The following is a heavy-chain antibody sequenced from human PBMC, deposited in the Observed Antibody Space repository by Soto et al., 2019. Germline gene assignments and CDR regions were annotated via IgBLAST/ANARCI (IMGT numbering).Heavy chain of an antibody. V-gene: IGHV4-59*02. CDR3: ARDLAAVPRAFDY. Sequence: SETLSLTCTVSGGSVSSYFYIWVRQPPGKGLEWIGSVYYTGTTDYNPSLKSRVTISVDTSKTQFSLNLRSVTAADTAVYYCARDLAAVPRAFDYWGRGTLVTVSS. D-gene: IGHD6-13*01. J-gene: IGHJ4*02. CDR1: GGSVSSYF. CDR2: VYYTGTT.